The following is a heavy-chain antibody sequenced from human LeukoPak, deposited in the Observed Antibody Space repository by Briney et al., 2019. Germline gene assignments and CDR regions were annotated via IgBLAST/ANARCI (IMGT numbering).Heavy chain of an antibody. CDR3: AAQKGATTALVGY. Sequence: PSETLSLTCTVSGGSISSYYWRWIRQPPGKGLEWIGYIDYSGSTNYNPSLKSRVTISVDTSKNQFSLKLSSVTAADTAVYYCAAQKGATTALVGYWGQGTLVTVSS. CDR1: GGSISSYY. J-gene: IGHJ4*02. V-gene: IGHV4-59*01. CDR2: IDYSGST. D-gene: IGHD1-26*01.